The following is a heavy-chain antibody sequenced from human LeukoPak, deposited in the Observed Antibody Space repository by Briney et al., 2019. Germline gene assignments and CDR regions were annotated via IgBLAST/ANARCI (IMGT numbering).Heavy chain of an antibody. V-gene: IGHV4-4*02. CDR2: IYHSGST. D-gene: IGHD3-16*02. Sequence: SETLSLTCAVSGGSISSSNWSSWVRQPPGKGLEWIGEIYHSGSTNYNPSLKSRVTISVDKSKNQFSLKLSSVTAADTAVYYCARVLYDYVWGSYRPPLTWGQGTLVTVSS. CDR1: GGSISSSNW. J-gene: IGHJ5*02. CDR3: ARVLYDYVWGSYRPPLT.